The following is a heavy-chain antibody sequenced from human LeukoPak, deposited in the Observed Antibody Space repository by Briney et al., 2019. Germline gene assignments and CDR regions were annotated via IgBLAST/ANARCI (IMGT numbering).Heavy chain of an antibody. CDR3: AKEAVDYDILTGYYTTRYFDY. J-gene: IGHJ4*02. CDR2: ISGSGGNT. V-gene: IGHV3-23*01. Sequence: PGGSLRLSCAASGFTFSSDGIDCVRHAPGKGLEWVSGISGSGGNTYYADSVKRRFTISRDNSENTLYLQMSSLRAEDTAVYYCAKEAVDYDILTGYYTTRYFDYWGQGTLVTVSS. CDR1: GFTFSSDG. D-gene: IGHD3-9*01.